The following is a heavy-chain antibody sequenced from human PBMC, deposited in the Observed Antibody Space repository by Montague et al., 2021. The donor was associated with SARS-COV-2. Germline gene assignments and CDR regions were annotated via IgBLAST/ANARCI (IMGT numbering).Heavy chain of an antibody. Sequence: SETLSLTCAVDGGSFSGYYWNWIRQPPGKGLEWIGEINHSGSTNYNPSLKSRVTMSVDTSKNQFSLKLNSVTAADTAVYYCARVRQWLVPLDYWGQGTLVTVSS. CDR2: INHSGST. D-gene: IGHD6-19*01. J-gene: IGHJ4*02. V-gene: IGHV4-34*01. CDR3: ARVRQWLVPLDY. CDR1: GGSFSGYY.